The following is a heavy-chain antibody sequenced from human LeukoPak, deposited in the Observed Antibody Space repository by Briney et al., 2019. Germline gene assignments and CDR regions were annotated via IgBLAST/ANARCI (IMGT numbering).Heavy chain of an antibody. Sequence: GGSLRLSCAASGFTFSDYAMTWVRQAPGKGLEWVSGINDSGTGTYYADSVKGRFTISRDKSKKTLYLQMNSLTAEDTAIYYCAKDKFRNYEAFDIWGLGTMVTVSS. V-gene: IGHV3-23*01. CDR3: AKDKFRNYEAFDI. CDR2: INDSGTGT. J-gene: IGHJ3*02. CDR1: GFTFSDYA. D-gene: IGHD1-7*01.